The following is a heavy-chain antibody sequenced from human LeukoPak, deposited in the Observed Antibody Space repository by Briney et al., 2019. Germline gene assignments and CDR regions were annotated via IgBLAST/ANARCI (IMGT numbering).Heavy chain of an antibody. Sequence: ASVKVSCKASGYTFTSYTMSWVRQAPGQGLEWMGWINTNTGNPTYAQGLTGRFVFSLDTSVGTAYLQISSLKAEDTAVYYCARRRYSSSSGAYYFDYWGQGTLVTVSS. V-gene: IGHV7-4-1*02. CDR2: INTNTGNP. CDR3: ARRRYSSSSGAYYFDY. CDR1: GYTFTSYT. D-gene: IGHD6-6*01. J-gene: IGHJ4*02.